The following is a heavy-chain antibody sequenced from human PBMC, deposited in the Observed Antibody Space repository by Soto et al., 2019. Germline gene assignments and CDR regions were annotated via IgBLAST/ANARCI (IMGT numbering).Heavy chain of an antibody. CDR3: TTDRLYSPVDH. J-gene: IGHJ4*02. D-gene: IGHD3-16*02. Sequence: GGSLRLSCAASGFSFSSAWMSWVRQTPEKGLEWVGRIKSKSDGGTTDYAAPVKGRFTISRDDSENTLYLQMNSLKTEDTAVYYCTTDRLYSPVDHWSQGTLVTVSS. V-gene: IGHV3-15*01. CDR2: IKSKSDGGTT. CDR1: GFSFSSAW.